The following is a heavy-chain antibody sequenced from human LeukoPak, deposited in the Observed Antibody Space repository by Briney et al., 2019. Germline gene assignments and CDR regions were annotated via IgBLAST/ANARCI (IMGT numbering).Heavy chain of an antibody. V-gene: IGHV3-23*01. CDR1: GFTFSTYA. CDR2: ISGSVGRT. J-gene: IGHJ4*02. Sequence: QPGGSLRLSCAASGFTFSTYAMSWVRQAPGKGLEWVSAISGSVGRTYYADSVKGRFTISRDKSTNTLYLQMNSLIAEDTAVYYCAKDAPVNIVVVPAANSWGQGTLVTVSS. D-gene: IGHD2-2*01. CDR3: AKDAPVNIVVVPAANS.